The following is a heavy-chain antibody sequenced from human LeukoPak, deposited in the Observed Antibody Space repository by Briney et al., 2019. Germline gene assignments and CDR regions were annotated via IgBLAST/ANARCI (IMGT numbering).Heavy chain of an antibody. V-gene: IGHV1-18*01. Sequence: ASVKVSCKASGYTFTSYGISWVRQAPGQGLEWMGWISAYNGNTNYAQKLQGRVTMTTDTSTSTAYTELRSLRSDDTAVYYCAREKRSSGWSDYWGQGTLVTVSS. D-gene: IGHD6-19*01. CDR3: AREKRSSGWSDY. J-gene: IGHJ4*02. CDR1: GYTFTSYG. CDR2: ISAYNGNT.